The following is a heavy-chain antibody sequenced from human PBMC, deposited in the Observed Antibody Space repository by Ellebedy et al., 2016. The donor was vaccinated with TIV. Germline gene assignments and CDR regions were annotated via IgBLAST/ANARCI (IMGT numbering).Heavy chain of an antibody. J-gene: IGHJ5*01. CDR1: GDSINSYY. CDR2: VISSGST. CDR3: ARDPSSNVYRGTSPWFDT. Sequence: SETLSLTCNVSGDSINSYYWTWIRQPPGKGLEWIGYVISSGSTNYNPSLESRVTISIDTSKNQFSLKLASVTAADTAVYFCARDPSSNVYRGTSPWFDTWGHGALVTVSS. D-gene: IGHD1-1*01. V-gene: IGHV4-59*01.